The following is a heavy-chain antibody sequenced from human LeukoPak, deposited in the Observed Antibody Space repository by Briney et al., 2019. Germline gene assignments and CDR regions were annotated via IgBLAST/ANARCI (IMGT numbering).Heavy chain of an antibody. Sequence: ASVEVSCKASGYTFTGYYMNWVRQAPGQGLEWMGWINPDSGGTNYAQKFQGRVTMTRDTSISTAYMELSRLRSDDTAVYYCARVREYYGSGGWFDPWGQGTLVTVSS. D-gene: IGHD3-10*01. CDR3: ARVREYYGSGGWFDP. CDR2: INPDSGGT. CDR1: GYTFTGYY. V-gene: IGHV1-2*02. J-gene: IGHJ5*02.